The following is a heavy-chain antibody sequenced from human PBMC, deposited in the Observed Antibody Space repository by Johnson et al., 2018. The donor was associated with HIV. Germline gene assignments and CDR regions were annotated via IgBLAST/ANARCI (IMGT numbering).Heavy chain of an antibody. D-gene: IGHD6-6*01. J-gene: IGHJ3*02. Sequence: QMLLVESGGGVVQPGRSLRLSCAASGFTFSSYAMHWVRQAPGKGLEWVAVISYDGSNKYYADSVKGRCTVSRDNTKNTLYLQMNSLRPEDTAVYYCVKERRLVRSFDIWGQGTMVAVSS. V-gene: IGHV3-30-3*01. CDR3: VKERRLVRSFDI. CDR1: GFTFSSYA. CDR2: ISYDGSNK.